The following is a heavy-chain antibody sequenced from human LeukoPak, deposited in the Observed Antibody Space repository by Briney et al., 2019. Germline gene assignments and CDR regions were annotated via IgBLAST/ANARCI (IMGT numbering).Heavy chain of an antibody. J-gene: IGHJ6*03. CDR2: IYYSGST. V-gene: IGHV4-39*07. CDR1: GFTFSSYG. Sequence: GSLRLSCAASGFTFSSYGMHWIRQPPGKGLEWIGSIYYSGSTYYNPSLKSRVTISVDTSKNQFSLKLSSVTAADTAVYYCARNYGSGSYYENYYMDVWGKGTTVTVSS. D-gene: IGHD3-10*01. CDR3: ARNYGSGSYYENYYMDV.